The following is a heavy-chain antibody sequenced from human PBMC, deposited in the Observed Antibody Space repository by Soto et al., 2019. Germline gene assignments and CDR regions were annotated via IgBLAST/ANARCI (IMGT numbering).Heavy chain of an antibody. Sequence: QVQLVESGGGVVQPGRSLRLSCAASGFTFSHYAMHWVRQAPGKGLEWVALMSYDGSNEYYADSVKGRFTISRDNSKTTLYLQMNSLRAEDTAVYYCAKDGSHNVDNWGQGTLVTVSS. V-gene: IGHV3-30*18. D-gene: IGHD1-26*01. J-gene: IGHJ4*02. CDR3: AKDGSHNVDN. CDR2: MSYDGSNE. CDR1: GFTFSHYA.